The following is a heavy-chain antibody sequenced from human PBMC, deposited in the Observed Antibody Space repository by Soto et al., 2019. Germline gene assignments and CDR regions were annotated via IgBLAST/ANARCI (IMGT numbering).Heavy chain of an antibody. Sequence: LRLSCAASGFTFSSYSMNWVRQAPGKGLEWVSYISSSSSTIHYADSVKGRFTISRDNAKNSLYLQMNSLRDEDTAVYYCARVGRYSSPIDYWGQGTLVTVSS. CDR1: GFTFSSYS. D-gene: IGHD3-22*01. J-gene: IGHJ4*02. CDR3: ARVGRYSSPIDY. CDR2: ISSSSSTI. V-gene: IGHV3-48*02.